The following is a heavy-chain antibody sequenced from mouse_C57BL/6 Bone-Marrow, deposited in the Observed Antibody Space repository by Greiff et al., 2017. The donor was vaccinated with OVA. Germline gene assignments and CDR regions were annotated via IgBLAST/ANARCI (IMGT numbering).Heavy chain of an antibody. D-gene: IGHD1-1*01. CDR1: GYTFTSYW. CDR2: IDPSDSYT. Sequence: VQLQQSGAELVKPGASVKLSCKASGYTFTSYWMQWVKQRPGQGLEWIGEIDPSDSYTNYNQKFKGKATLTVDTSSSTAYMQRSSLTSENSAVYYCAWGVARSAYWGQGTLVTVSA. V-gene: IGHV1-50*01. J-gene: IGHJ3*01. CDR3: AWGVARSAY.